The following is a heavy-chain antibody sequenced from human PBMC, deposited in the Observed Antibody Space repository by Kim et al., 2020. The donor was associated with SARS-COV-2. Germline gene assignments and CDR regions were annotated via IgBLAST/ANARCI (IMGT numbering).Heavy chain of an antibody. D-gene: IGHD3-10*01. CDR3: ARVLLLWGDFDY. Sequence: YYNPSLKSRVTISVDTSKNQFSLKLSSVTAADTAVYYCARVLLLWGDFDYWGQGTLVTVSS. V-gene: IGHV4-31*02. J-gene: IGHJ4*02.